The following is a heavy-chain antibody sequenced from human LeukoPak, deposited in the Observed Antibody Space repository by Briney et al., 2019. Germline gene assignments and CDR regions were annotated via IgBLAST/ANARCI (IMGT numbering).Heavy chain of an antibody. Sequence: ASVKVSCKASGYTFTSCGISWVRQAPGQGLEWMGWISAYNGNTNYAQKLQGRVTMTTDTSTSTAYMELRSLRSDDTAVYYCARFHLRQGAFDIWGQGTMVTVSS. CDR1: GYTFTSCG. J-gene: IGHJ3*02. CDR3: ARFHLRQGAFDI. CDR2: ISAYNGNT. V-gene: IGHV1-18*01.